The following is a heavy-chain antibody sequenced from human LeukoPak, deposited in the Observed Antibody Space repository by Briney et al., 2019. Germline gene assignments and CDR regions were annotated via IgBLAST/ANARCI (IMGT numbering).Heavy chain of an antibody. J-gene: IGHJ4*02. V-gene: IGHV3-23*01. CDR2: ISGSGGST. CDR3: AKDRDYGDYEDYFDY. Sequence: GGSLRLSCAASGFTFSSYAMSWVRQAPGKGLEWVSAISGSGGSTYYADSVKGRFTISRDNSKNTLYLQMNSLRAEDTAVYYCAKDRDYGDYEDYFDYWGQGTLVTVSS. D-gene: IGHD4-17*01. CDR1: GFTFSSYA.